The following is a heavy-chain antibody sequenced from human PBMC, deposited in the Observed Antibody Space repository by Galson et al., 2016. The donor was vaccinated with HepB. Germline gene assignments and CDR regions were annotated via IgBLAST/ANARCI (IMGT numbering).Heavy chain of an antibody. CDR2: VSRGGST. D-gene: IGHD3-10*01. CDR1: GYSISRGYY. J-gene: IGHJ4*02. CDR3: ARRLLSVGDRRGHLDN. Sequence: SETLSLTCTVSGYSISRGYYWGWIRQPPGKGLEWIGEVSRGGSTSYNPSLLSRVSISVDTSKSQFSLKLDSVTAADTATYYCARRLLSVGDRRGHLDNWGQGTLVTVSS. V-gene: IGHV4-38-2*02.